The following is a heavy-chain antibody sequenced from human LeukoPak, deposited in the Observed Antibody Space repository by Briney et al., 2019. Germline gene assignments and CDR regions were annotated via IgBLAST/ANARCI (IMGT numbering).Heavy chain of an antibody. Sequence: GGSLRLSCAASGFTYSNYAMTWVRQAPGKGLEWVSAITGSGGTYYADSLKGRFTISRDNSKNTLYLQMNSLRAEDTAVYYCATGPRITMIVVVKGEAFDIWGQGTMVTVSS. V-gene: IGHV3-23*01. D-gene: IGHD3-22*01. CDR2: ITGSGGT. CDR1: GFTYSNYA. J-gene: IGHJ3*02. CDR3: ATGPRITMIVVVKGEAFDI.